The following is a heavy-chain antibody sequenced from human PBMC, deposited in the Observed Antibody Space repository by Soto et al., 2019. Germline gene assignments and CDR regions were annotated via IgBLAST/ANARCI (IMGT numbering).Heavy chain of an antibody. J-gene: IGHJ6*03. CDR3: ARVYIVLMVYATPYYMDV. V-gene: IGHV1-18*01. Sequence: QVPLVQSGAEVKKPGASVKVSCKASGYTFTSYGISWVRQAPGQGLEWMGWISAYNGNTNYAQKLQGRVTMTTDTSTSTAYMELRSLSSDDTAVYYCARVYIVLMVYATPYYMDVWGKGTTVTVSS. CDR1: GYTFTSYG. CDR2: ISAYNGNT. D-gene: IGHD2-8*01.